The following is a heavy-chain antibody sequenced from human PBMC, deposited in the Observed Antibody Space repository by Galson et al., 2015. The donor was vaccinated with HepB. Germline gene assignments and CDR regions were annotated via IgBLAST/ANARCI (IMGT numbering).Heavy chain of an antibody. J-gene: IGHJ3*02. Sequence: SVKVSCKASGYTFTSYYMHWVRQAPGQGLEWMGIINPSGGSTSYAQKFQGRVTMTRDTSTSTVYMELSSLRSEDTAVYYCARNFHVATKGGAFDIWGQGTMVTVSS. CDR2: INPSGGST. CDR3: ARNFHVATKGGAFDI. D-gene: IGHD5-12*01. V-gene: IGHV1-46*01. CDR1: GYTFTSYY.